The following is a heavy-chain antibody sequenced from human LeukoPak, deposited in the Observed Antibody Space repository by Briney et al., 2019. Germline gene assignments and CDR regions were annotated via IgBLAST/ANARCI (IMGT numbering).Heavy chain of an antibody. CDR2: INHSGST. V-gene: IGHV4-34*01. CDR3: LSSSWYEGVYFDY. D-gene: IGHD6-13*01. CDR1: GGSFSGYY. J-gene: IGHJ4*02. Sequence: SETLSLTCAVYGGSFSGYYWSWIRQPPGKGLEWIGEINHSGSTYYNPSLKSRVTISVDTSKNQFSLKLSSVTAADTAVYYCLSSSWYEGVYFDYWGQGTLVTVSS.